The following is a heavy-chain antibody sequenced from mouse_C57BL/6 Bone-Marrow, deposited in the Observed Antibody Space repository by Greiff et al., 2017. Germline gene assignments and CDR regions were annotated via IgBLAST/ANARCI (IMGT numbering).Heavy chain of an antibody. CDR3: SRDPYYGGSKGLDD. CDR1: GFTFSSYA. D-gene: IGHD1-1*01. Sequence: EVKLVESGGGLVKPGGSLKLSCAASGFTFSSYAMSWVRQTPEKRLEWVATISDGGSYTYYPDNVKGRFTISRDNAKNNLYLQMSHLKSEDTAMYYCSRDPYYGGSKGLDDWGKGTSGTVSS. V-gene: IGHV5-4*01. J-gene: IGHJ4*01. CDR2: ISDGGSYT.